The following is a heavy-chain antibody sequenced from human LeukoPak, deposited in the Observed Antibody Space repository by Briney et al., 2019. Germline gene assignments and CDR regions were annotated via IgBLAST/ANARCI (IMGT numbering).Heavy chain of an antibody. CDR1: GFTFSSYG. V-gene: IGHV3-30*18. J-gene: IGHJ4*02. D-gene: IGHD4-17*01. CDR3: AKDHGGLYGATLPDY. CDR2: ISYDGSNK. Sequence: PGRSLRLSCAASGFTFSSYGMHWVRQAPGKGLKWLPVISYDGSNKYYADSVKGRFTISRDNSKSTLYLQMNSLRAEDTAVYYCAKDHGGLYGATLPDYWGQGTLVTVSS.